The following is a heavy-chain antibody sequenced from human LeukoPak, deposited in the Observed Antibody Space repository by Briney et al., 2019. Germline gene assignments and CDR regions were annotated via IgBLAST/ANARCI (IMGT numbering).Heavy chain of an antibody. CDR2: INHSGST. Sequence: SETLSLTCAVYGVSFSDYYWSWIRQPPGKGLEWIGEINHSGSTNYNPSLKSRVTISVDTSKNQFSLKLSSVTAADTAMYYCARARDYNFWSANPGLDYWGQGALVTVSS. D-gene: IGHD3-3*01. CDR1: GVSFSDYY. CDR3: ARARDYNFWSANPGLDY. J-gene: IGHJ4*02. V-gene: IGHV4-34*01.